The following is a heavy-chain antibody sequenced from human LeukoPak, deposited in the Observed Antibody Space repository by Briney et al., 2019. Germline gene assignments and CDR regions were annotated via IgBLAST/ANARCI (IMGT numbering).Heavy chain of an antibody. CDR2: INPNSGGT. D-gene: IGHD1-26*01. Sequence: ASVKVSCKASGYTFTGYYMHWVRQAPGQGLEWMGWINPNSGGTNYAQKFQGRVTMTRDTSISTAYMELSRLRSDDTAVYYCARDRREAAWAVYYYYYMDVWGKGTTVTVSS. CDR3: ARDRREAAWAVYYYYYMDV. V-gene: IGHV1-2*02. J-gene: IGHJ6*03. CDR1: GYTFTGYY.